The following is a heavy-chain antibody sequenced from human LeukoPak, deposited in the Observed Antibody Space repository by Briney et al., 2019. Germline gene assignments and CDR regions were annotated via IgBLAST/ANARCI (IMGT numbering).Heavy chain of an antibody. Sequence: GGSLRLSCAASGFTFSTYTMNWVRQAPGKGLEWVSSISSSSTYMYYVDSVKGRFTISRDNAKSSLYLQMNSLRAEDTAMYYCAREIVGGVIDYWGQGTRVTVSS. CDR3: AREIVGGVIDY. CDR2: ISSSSTYM. V-gene: IGHV3-21*01. D-gene: IGHD1-26*01. CDR1: GFTFSTYT. J-gene: IGHJ4*02.